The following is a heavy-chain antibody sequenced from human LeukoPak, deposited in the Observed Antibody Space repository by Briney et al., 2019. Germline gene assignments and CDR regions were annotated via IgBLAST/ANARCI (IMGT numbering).Heavy chain of an antibody. CDR3: AKASTRDTGYYFDS. CDR1: GFTFSNYA. V-gene: IGHV3-23*01. Sequence: GGSLRLSCAASGFTFSNYAMGWVRQAPGKGPEWVSSIRYNIENTHYADAVQGRFTISRDNFKNTLYLQMNSLRAEDTARYYCAKASTRDTGYYFDSWGQGTLVSASS. CDR2: IRYNIENT. D-gene: IGHD3-9*01. J-gene: IGHJ4*02.